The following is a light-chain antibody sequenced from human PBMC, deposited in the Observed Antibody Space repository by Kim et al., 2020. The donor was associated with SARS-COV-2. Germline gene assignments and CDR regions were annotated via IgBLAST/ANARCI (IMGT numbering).Light chain of an antibody. CDR1: SSNIGKNT. Sequence: QPVLTQPPSVSATPGQRVTISCSGSSSNIGKNTVNWYQQVPGMAPKLLISAYDQRPSGIPDRFSGSKSGTSASLAISGLQSEDEADYYCAAWDDSLSSPVFGGGTKLTVL. CDR2: AYD. CDR3: AAWDDSLSSPV. J-gene: IGLJ3*02. V-gene: IGLV1-44*01.